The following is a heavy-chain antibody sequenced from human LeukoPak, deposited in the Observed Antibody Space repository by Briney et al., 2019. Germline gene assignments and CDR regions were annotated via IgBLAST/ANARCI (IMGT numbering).Heavy chain of an antibody. CDR3: AREKGWPLHYFDY. Sequence: GGSLRLSCAASGFTFSNYWMSWVRQAPGKGLEWVANIKQDGSDKYYVDSVKGRFTISRDNAKNSLYLQMNSLRAEDTAVYYCAREKGWPLHYFDYWGQGTLVTASS. J-gene: IGHJ4*02. D-gene: IGHD5-24*01. V-gene: IGHV3-7*04. CDR2: IKQDGSDK. CDR1: GFTFSNYW.